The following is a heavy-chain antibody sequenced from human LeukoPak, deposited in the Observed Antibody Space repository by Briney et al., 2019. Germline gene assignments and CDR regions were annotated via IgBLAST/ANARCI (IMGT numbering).Heavy chain of an antibody. J-gene: IGHJ4*02. V-gene: IGHV3-48*01. CDR1: GFTFSSYS. CDR3: AKNSGSYYGYFDY. CDR2: ISSSTI. Sequence: GGSLRLSCAASGFTFSSYSMNWVRQAPGKGLEWVSYISSSTIYYADSVKGRFTISRDNSKNTLYLQMNSLRAEDTAVYYCAKNSGSYYGYFDYWGQGTLVTVSS. D-gene: IGHD1-26*01.